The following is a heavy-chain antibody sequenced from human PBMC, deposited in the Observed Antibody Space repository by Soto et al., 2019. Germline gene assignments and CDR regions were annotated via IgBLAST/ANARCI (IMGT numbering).Heavy chain of an antibody. V-gene: IGHV1-69*01. CDR1: GGTFSSYA. CDR2: IIPICGTA. Sequence: QVQLVQSGAEVKKTGSSVKVSCKASGGTFSSYAISWVRQAPGQGLEWMGGIIPICGTANYAQKYQVRVTITADESTSTDYMELSSRRSEDTALYYCARVLSRAAGTWVCWFDPWGQGTLLTVSA. J-gene: IGHJ5*02. D-gene: IGHD6-13*01. CDR3: ARVLSRAAGTWVCWFDP.